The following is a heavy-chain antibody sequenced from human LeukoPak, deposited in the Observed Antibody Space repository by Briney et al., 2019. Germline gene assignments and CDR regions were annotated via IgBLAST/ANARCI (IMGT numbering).Heavy chain of an antibody. J-gene: IGHJ5*02. CDR3: ARGGNVYYGSGSYYNWFDP. CDR1: GFTFSSYA. V-gene: IGHV4-34*01. CDR2: INHSGST. Sequence: PGGSLRLSCAASGFTFSSYAMSWIRQPPGKGLEWIGEINHSGSTNYNPSLKSRVTISVDTSKNQFSLKLSSVTAADTAVYYCARGGNVYYGSGSYYNWFDPWGQGTLVTVSS. D-gene: IGHD3-10*01.